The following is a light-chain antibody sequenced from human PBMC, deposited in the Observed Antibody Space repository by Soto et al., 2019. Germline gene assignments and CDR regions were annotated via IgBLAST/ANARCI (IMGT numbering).Light chain of an antibody. V-gene: IGKV1-39*01. J-gene: IGKJ1*01. CDR2: AAS. CDR3: QQSYSTPWT. Sequence: DIQMTQSPSTLSASVGDRVTITCRASQTINRWLAWHQQKPGKAPKLLIYAASSLQSGVPSRFSGSGSGTDFTLTISSLQPEDFATYYCQQSYSTPWTFGQGTKVDIK. CDR1: QTINRW.